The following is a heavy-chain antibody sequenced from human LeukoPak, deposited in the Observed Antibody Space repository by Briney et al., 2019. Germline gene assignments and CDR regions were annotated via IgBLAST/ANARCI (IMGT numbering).Heavy chain of an antibody. CDR1: SGSISSGSISNFY. J-gene: IGHJ4*02. CDR3: ARSDCSGGACYINIDD. V-gene: IGHV4-61*01. Sequence: SETLSLTCIFSSGSISSGSISNFYWNWIRQPPGKGLEWIGYIFYSGTTNYNPSLKSRVTISIDTSKNQFSLKLSSVTAADTAVYYCARSDCSGGACYINIDDWGQGTLVTVSS. CDR2: IFYSGTT. D-gene: IGHD2-15*01.